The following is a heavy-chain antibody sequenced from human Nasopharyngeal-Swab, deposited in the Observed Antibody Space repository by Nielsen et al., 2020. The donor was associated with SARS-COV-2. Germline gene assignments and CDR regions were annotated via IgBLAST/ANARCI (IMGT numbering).Heavy chain of an antibody. D-gene: IGHD3-10*01. Sequence: GESLKISCAASGFTFSDYYMRWIRQAPGKGLEWVSYISSSSSYTNYADSVKGRFTISRDNAKNSLYLQMNSLKAEDTAVYYCARDWRGRYFDYWGQGTLVTVSS. CDR1: GFTFSDYY. CDR2: ISSSSSYT. J-gene: IGHJ4*02. CDR3: ARDWRGRYFDY. V-gene: IGHV3-11*05.